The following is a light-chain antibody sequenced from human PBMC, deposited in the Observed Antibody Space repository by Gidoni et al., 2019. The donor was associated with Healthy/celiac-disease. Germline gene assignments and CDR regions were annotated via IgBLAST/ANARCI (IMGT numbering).Light chain of an antibody. CDR1: SSNIGAGYD. CDR2: GNS. CDR3: QSYDSSLSGWV. J-gene: IGLJ3*02. Sequence: QSVLTQPPSVSGAPGQRVNISCTWSSSNIGAGYDVHWYQQLPGTAPKLLISGNSNRTSGVPDRFSGSKSGTSASLAITGLQAEEDSDYYCQSYDSSLSGWVFGGGTKLTVL. V-gene: IGLV1-40*01.